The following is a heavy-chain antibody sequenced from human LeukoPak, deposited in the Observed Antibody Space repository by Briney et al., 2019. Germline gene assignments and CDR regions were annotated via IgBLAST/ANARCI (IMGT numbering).Heavy chain of an antibody. J-gene: IGHJ6*01. CDR2: ISTSGTTI. CDR3: ARPQWTGKGYYGMVV. V-gene: IGHV3-48*03. Sequence: GGSLRLSCAASGFSLSTNEMIWVRQAPGKGLEWVSYISTSGTTIYYADSVKGGFTISRDNAKNSLFLQMNSLRVESTAVYHCARPQWTGKGYYGMVVWGEGATVTVSS. D-gene: IGHD3/OR15-3a*01. CDR1: GFSLSTNE.